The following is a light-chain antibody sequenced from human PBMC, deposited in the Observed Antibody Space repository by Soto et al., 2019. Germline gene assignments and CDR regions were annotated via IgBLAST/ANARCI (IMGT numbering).Light chain of an antibody. CDR3: AAWDDGLNVV. CDR1: SSNIGSNF. Sequence: QSVLTQPPSASGTPGQRVTMSCSGSSSNIGSNFVYWYQHLPGTAPKLLMYRNNQRPSGVPDGFSVSKSGTSASLAISRLWAEDDDDYYWAAWDDGLNVVFGGGTKLTVL. CDR2: RNN. J-gene: IGLJ2*01. V-gene: IGLV1-47*03.